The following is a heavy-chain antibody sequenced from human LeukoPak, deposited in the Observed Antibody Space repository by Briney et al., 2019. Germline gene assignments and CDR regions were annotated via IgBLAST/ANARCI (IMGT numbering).Heavy chain of an antibody. J-gene: IGHJ4*02. CDR1: GFTCSKYA. CDR2: ISGGGGST. V-gene: IGHV3-23*01. CDR3: TAYEIKTRNFDY. D-gene: IGHD2-21*01. Sequence: GGSLRLSCAGSGFTCSKYAMNWDRQAPGKGLEWVSTISGGGGSTYYADSVRGRFTISRDNFKSTLYLQMNSLRAEVFFFKQKTAYEIKTRNFDYWGQGTLVTVSS.